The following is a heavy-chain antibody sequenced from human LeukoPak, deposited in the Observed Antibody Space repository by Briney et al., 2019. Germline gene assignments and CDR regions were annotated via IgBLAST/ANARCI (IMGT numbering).Heavy chain of an antibody. V-gene: IGHV4-30-4*08. CDR2: IYYSGST. CDR3: ASPRARGGSYPFDY. D-gene: IGHD1-26*01. Sequence: PSETLSLTCTVSGGSISSGDYYWSWIRQPPGKGLEGIGYIYYSGSTYYNPSLKSRVTISVDTSKNQFSLKLSSVTAADTAVYYCASPRARGGSYPFDYWGQGTLVTVSS. CDR1: GGSISSGDYY. J-gene: IGHJ4*02.